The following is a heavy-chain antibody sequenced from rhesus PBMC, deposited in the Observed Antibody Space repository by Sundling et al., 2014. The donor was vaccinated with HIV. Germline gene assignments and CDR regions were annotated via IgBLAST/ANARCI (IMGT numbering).Heavy chain of an antibody. CDR2: MKPKTGDA. V-gene: IGHV1-138*01. Sequence: QVQLIQSGAEVKKPGSSVKVSCKASGYTFTDYHIQWVRQAPGQGLEWMGRMKPKTGDADYAQKFQGRVTMTRDTSTSTTYMELSSLRSEDTAVYFCITHNRGYRYWGQGVQVTVSS. D-gene: IGHD5-24*01. J-gene: IGHJ4*01. CDR3: ITHNRGYRY. CDR1: GYTFTDYH.